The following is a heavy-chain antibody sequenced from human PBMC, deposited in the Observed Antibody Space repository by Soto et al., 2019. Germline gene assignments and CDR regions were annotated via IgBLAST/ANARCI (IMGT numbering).Heavy chain of an antibody. V-gene: IGHV4-59*02. CDR3: ARSSMVPVHYFDF. D-gene: IGHD3-10*01. J-gene: IGHJ4*02. CDR2: IYDSGST. Sequence: SATLSVTSALADDSGETHYWAWLRHSPGKGLEWIGNIYDSGSTNYSPALKSRVSMSVDTSKNLFSLKMNSVTAADTAVYYCARSSMVPVHYFDFWGQRTVVTVSS. CDR1: DDSGETHY.